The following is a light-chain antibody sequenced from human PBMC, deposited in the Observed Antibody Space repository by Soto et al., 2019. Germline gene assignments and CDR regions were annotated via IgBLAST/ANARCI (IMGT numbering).Light chain of an antibody. J-gene: IGKJ4*01. CDR2: PAS. CDR1: QSVSSSF. Sequence: EIVLTQSPATLSLSPGERATISCRARQSVSSSFLAWYQQKPGQAPRHPLYPASSRATGIPDRFRGSGCGTAFTLTVSRMGPEDFAVYYCQQYGSSHWAQTFGGGTKVEIK. V-gene: IGKV3-20*01. CDR3: QQYGSSHWAQT.